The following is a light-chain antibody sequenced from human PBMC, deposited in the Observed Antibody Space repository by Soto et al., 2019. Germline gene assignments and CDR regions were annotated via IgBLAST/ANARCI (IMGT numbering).Light chain of an antibody. J-gene: IGLJ1*01. CDR2: DVS. CDR3: SSYSISSTPLYV. Sequence: QSVLTQPASVSGSPGQSITISCTGTSSDVGGYNYVSWYQQHPGKAPKLMIYDVSNRPSGVSNRFSGSKSGNTASLTISGLQAEDEADYYCSSYSISSTPLYVFGTGTKVT. CDR1: SSDVGGYNY. V-gene: IGLV2-14*01.